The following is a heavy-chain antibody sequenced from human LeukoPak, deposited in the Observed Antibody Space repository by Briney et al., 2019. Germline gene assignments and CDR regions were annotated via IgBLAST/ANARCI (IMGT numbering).Heavy chain of an antibody. CDR2: IDWDDDK. J-gene: IGHJ4*02. V-gene: IGHV2-70*11. CDR1: GFSLSTSGMC. CDR3: ALMERLGGGSYRFDY. Sequence: RESGPALVEPTQTLTLTCTFSGFSLSTSGMCVSWIRQPPGKALEWLARIDWDDDKYYSTSLKTRLTISKDTSKNQVVLTLTNIDPVDTATYYCALMERLGGGSYRFDYWGQGTLVTVSS. D-gene: IGHD1-26*01.